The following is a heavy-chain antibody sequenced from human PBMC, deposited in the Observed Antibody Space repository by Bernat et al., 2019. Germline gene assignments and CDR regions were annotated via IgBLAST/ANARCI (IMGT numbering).Heavy chain of an antibody. V-gene: IGHV4-39*01. CDR3: ASHIPDNDYGGYGLVLGYYYYMDV. D-gene: IGHD4-17*01. CDR1: GGSISSSSYY. Sequence: QLQLQESGPGLVKPSETLSLTCTVSGGSISSSSYYWGWSRQPPGKGLEWIGSSYYSGSTYYNPSLKSRVTISVDTSTNQFSLQLRSVTAADTAVYYCASHIPDNDYGGYGLVLGYYYYMDVWGQGTTVTVSS. J-gene: IGHJ6*03. CDR2: SYYSGST.